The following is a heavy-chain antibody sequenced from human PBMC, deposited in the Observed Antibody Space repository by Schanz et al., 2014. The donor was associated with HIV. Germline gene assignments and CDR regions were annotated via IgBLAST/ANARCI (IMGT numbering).Heavy chain of an antibody. CDR3: ARTPYYFDY. CDR1: GGSFSAYY. CDR2: INHRGIT. V-gene: IGHV4-34*01. Sequence: QVQLHQWGAGLLKPSETLSLTCAVYGGSFSAYYWSWIRQPPGKGLEWIGEINHRGITNYNPSLESRVTISMDTSKNQFSLRLTSVTAADTAVYYCARTPYYFDYWGQGTLVTVSS. J-gene: IGHJ4*02.